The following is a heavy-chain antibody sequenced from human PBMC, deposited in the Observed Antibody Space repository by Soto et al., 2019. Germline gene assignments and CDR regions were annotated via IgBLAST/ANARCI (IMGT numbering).Heavy chain of an antibody. CDR2: ISSDGSNK. CDR3: ASVDKPDY. V-gene: IGHV3-30-3*01. CDR1: GFTFSSYA. D-gene: IGHD2-21*01. J-gene: IGHJ4*02. Sequence: GGSLRLSCAASGFTFSSYAMHWVRQAPGKGLEGVAVISSDGSNKYYADPVKGRFTISRDNSKNTLYLQMNSLRAEDTAGYYCASVDKPDYWGQGTLVTVSS.